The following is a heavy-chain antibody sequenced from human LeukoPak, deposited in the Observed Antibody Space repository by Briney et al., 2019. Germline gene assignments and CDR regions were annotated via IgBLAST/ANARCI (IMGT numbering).Heavy chain of an antibody. Sequence: ASVKVSCKASGYTFTSYYMHWVRQAPGQGLEWMGIINPSGGSTSYAQKFQGRVTMTRDTSTSTVYMELSSLRSEDTAVYYCARDRSFIGYCSSTSCPGRGWFDPWGQGTLVTVSS. D-gene: IGHD2-2*01. CDR1: GYTFTSYY. V-gene: IGHV1-46*01. CDR3: ARDRSFIGYCSSTSCPGRGWFDP. J-gene: IGHJ5*02. CDR2: INPSGGST.